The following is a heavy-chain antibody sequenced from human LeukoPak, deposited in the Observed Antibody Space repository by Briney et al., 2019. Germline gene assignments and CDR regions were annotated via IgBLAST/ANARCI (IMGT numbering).Heavy chain of an antibody. Sequence: QPGRSLRLSCAASGFTFDDYAMHWVRQAPGKGLERVSGISWNSGSIGYADAVKGRFTIYRDNAKSSLYLQMNSLRAEDTALYYCAKDMSGYYGSGSINNYYYRTDVWGQGTTVTVSS. CDR1: GFTFDDYA. CDR2: ISWNSGSI. J-gene: IGHJ6*02. CDR3: AKDMSGYYGSGSINNYYYRTDV. D-gene: IGHD3-10*01. V-gene: IGHV3-9*01.